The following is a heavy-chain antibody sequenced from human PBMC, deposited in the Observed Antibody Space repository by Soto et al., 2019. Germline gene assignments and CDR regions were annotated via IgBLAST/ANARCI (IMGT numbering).Heavy chain of an antibody. J-gene: IGHJ6*02. D-gene: IGHD3-10*01. CDR3: ARGATMAWSSYYAMDV. V-gene: IGHV1-69*06. CDR1: RDTFSSYT. CDR2: IVPIYAAA. Sequence: QVQLVQSGAEVKKPGSSVKVSCKASRDTFSSYTISWVRQAPGQGLEWMGVIVPIYAAANYAQKFQGRVTITADKSTSTVYMELTTLRSEDTAVYYCARGATMAWSSYYAMDVWGQGTTVTVSS.